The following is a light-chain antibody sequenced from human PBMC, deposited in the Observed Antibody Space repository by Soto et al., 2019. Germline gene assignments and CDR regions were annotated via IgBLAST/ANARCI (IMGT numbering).Light chain of an antibody. CDR2: DAS. Sequence: QMTQSPSSLSASVGDRVTITCRASQNIRIYLNWYQQKPGKAPKLLIYDASSLESGVPSRFSGSGSGTEFTLTISSLQPDDFATYYCQQYNSYSLFGGGTKVDIK. CDR1: QNIRIY. CDR3: QQYNSYSL. J-gene: IGKJ4*01. V-gene: IGKV1-5*01.